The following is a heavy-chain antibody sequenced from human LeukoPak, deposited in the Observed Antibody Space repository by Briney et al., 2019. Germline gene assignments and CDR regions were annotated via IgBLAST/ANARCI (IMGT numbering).Heavy chain of an antibody. CDR1: AYTFTSYG. Sequence: GASVKVSCKASAYTFTSYGIGWVRQAPGQGLEWMGWISPFNGNTNYAQKFQGRVSMTTDTSTTTAYMELRSLRSDDTAVYYCARAHTSGWYRGAFDIWGQGTMVTVSS. CDR3: ARAHTSGWYRGAFDI. D-gene: IGHD6-19*01. J-gene: IGHJ3*02. CDR2: ISPFNGNT. V-gene: IGHV1-18*01.